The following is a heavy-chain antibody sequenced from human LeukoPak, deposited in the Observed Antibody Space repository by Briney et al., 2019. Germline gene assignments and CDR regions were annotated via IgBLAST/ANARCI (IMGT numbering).Heavy chain of an antibody. D-gene: IGHD1-26*01. CDR1: GYTFTSYA. CDR2: INTNTGNP. Sequence: ASVKVSCKASGYTFTSYAMNWVRQAPGQGLEWMGWINTNTGNPTYAQGFTGRFVFSSDTSVSTAYLQISSLKAEDTAVYYCARDSRREAYSGSYWGVYYFDYWGQGTLVTVSS. CDR3: ARDSRREAYSGSYWGVYYFDY. V-gene: IGHV7-4-1*02. J-gene: IGHJ4*02.